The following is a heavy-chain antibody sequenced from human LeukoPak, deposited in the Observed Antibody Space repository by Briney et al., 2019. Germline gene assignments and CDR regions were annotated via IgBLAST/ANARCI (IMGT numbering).Heavy chain of an antibody. Sequence: TGGSLRLSCAASGFTFSSYAMSWVRQAPGKGLEWVSAISGSGGSTYYADSVKGRFTISRDNSKNTLYLQMNGLRAEDTAVYYCAKDRRSWDGDFDYWGQGTLVTVSS. D-gene: IGHD6-13*01. CDR3: AKDRRSWDGDFDY. J-gene: IGHJ4*02. CDR2: ISGSGGST. CDR1: GFTFSSYA. V-gene: IGHV3-23*01.